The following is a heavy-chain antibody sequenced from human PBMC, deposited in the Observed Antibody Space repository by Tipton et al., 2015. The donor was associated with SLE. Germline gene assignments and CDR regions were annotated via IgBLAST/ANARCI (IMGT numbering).Heavy chain of an antibody. CDR2: INHSGST. V-gene: IGHV4-34*01. CDR3: ARGLVRQSSWGY. J-gene: IGHJ4*02. CDR1: GGSFSGYY. Sequence: LRLSCAVYGGSFSGYYWSWIRQPPGKGLEWIGEINHSGSTNYNPSLKSRVTISVDTSKNQFSLKLSSVTAADTAVYYCARGLVRQSSWGYWGQGTLVTVSS. D-gene: IGHD6-13*01.